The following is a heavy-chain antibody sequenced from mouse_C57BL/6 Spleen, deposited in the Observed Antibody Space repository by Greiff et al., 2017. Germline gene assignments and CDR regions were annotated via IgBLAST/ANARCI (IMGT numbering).Heavy chain of an antibody. J-gene: IGHJ4*01. CDR1: GYSITSGYD. D-gene: IGHD2-3*01. CDR2: ISYSGST. V-gene: IGHV3-1*01. CDR3: ARGGVTHYYAMDY. Sequence: EVKVVESGPGMVKPSQSLSLTCTVTGYSITSGYDWHWIRHFPGNKLEWMGYISYSGSTNYNPSLKSRISITHDTSKNHFFLKLNSVTTEDTATYYCARGGVTHYYAMDYWGQGTSVTVSS.